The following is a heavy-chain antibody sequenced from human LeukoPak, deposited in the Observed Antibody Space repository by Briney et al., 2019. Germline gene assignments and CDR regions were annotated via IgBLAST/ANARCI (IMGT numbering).Heavy chain of an antibody. D-gene: IGHD4-23*01. CDR3: AKETPKAPYAFDI. CDR2: IRYDGSNK. CDR1: GFTFSSYG. Sequence: GGSLRLSCAASGFTFSSYGMNWVRQAPGKGLEWVTFIRYDGSNKYYADSVKGRFTISRDNSKNTLYLQMNSLRAGDTAVYYCAKETPKAPYAFDIWGQETMVTVSS. J-gene: IGHJ3*02. V-gene: IGHV3-30*02.